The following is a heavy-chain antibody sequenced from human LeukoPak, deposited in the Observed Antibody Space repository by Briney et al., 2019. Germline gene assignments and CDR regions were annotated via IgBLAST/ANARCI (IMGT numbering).Heavy chain of an antibody. D-gene: IGHD2-21*01. CDR2: IYDSGAT. CDR1: GFTVSTNY. V-gene: IGHV3-53*01. Sequence: GGFLRLSCAASGFTVSTNYMGWVRQAPGKGLEWVSVIYDSGATYYADSVKGRLTISRDISKNTVYLQMNSLRGDDTAVYYCAREKNNVVVTSYYFDYWGQGTLVTVSS. CDR3: AREKNNVVVTSYYFDY. J-gene: IGHJ4*02.